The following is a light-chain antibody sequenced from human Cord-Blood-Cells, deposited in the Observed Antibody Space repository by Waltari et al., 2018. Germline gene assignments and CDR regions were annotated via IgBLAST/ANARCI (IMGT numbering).Light chain of an antibody. CDR3: QQYNNWPPYT. CDR2: GAS. CDR1: QSVSSN. Sequence: EIVMTQHPATLPVSPGERATLPCRASQSVSSNLAWYQQKPGQAPRLLIYGASTRATGIPARFSGSGSGTEFTLTISSLQSEDFAVYYCQQYNNWPPYTFGQGTKLEIK. J-gene: IGKJ2*01. V-gene: IGKV3-15*01.